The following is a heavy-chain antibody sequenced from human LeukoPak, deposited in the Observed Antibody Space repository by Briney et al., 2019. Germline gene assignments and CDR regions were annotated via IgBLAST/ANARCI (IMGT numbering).Heavy chain of an antibody. D-gene: IGHD7-27*01. CDR3: ARDGDALGLFDY. V-gene: IGHV3-33*01. CDR1: GFTFSSYG. Sequence: GGSLRLSCAASGFTFSSYGKHWVRQAPGKGLEWAAVIWYDGSNKYYADSVKGRFTISRDNSKNTLYLQMNSLRAEDTAVYYCARDGDALGLFDYWGQGTLVTVSS. J-gene: IGHJ4*02. CDR2: IWYDGSNK.